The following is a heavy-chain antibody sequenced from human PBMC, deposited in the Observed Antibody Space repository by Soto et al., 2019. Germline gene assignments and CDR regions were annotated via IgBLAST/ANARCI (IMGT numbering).Heavy chain of an antibody. CDR2: IRQDGGAQ. V-gene: IGHV3-7*03. CDR1: GFTFTTYW. CDR3: VRGGHGSGSYLGSY. D-gene: IGHD3-10*01. J-gene: IGHJ4*02. Sequence: EVQLVESGGGLAQPGGSLRLSCVAAGFTFTTYWMSWVRQAPGKGLEWVANIRQDGGAQYYVDSVKGRFTISRDNAKNSVYLQMDSLRAEDTAVYYCVRGGHGSGSYLGSYWGQGILVTVSS.